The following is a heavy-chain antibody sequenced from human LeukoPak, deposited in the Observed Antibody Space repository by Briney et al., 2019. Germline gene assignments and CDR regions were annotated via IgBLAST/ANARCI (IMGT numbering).Heavy chain of an antibody. D-gene: IGHD2-2*01. Sequence: KASETLSLTCTVSGGSISSGGYYWSWVRQPPGKGLEWIGYVYYSGSTYYNPSLKSRVTISVDTSKNQFSLKLSSVTAADTAVYYCARTQFVVVPAAMSVYFDYWGQGTLVTVSS. J-gene: IGHJ4*02. CDR2: VYYSGST. CDR1: GGSISSGGYY. CDR3: ARTQFVVVPAAMSVYFDY. V-gene: IGHV4-31*03.